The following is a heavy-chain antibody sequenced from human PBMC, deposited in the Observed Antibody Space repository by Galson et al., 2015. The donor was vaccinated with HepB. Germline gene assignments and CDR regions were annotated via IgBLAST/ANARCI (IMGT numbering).Heavy chain of an antibody. V-gene: IGHV3-30*18. J-gene: IGHJ4*02. CDR3: AKEDSSGWFCDH. D-gene: IGHD6-13*01. Sequence: SLRLSCAASGFTFRNYGMHWVRQAPGKGLEWVASISYDGNRQNYADSVKGRSTISRDNSKNTLYLQMNTLRAEDTALYYCAKEDSSGWFCDHWGQGTLVTVSS. CDR1: GFTFRNYG. CDR2: ISYDGNRQ.